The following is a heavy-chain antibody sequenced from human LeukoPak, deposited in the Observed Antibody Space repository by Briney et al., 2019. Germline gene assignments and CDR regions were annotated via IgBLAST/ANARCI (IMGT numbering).Heavy chain of an antibody. J-gene: IGHJ4*02. D-gene: IGHD2-2*01. V-gene: IGHV4-59*01. Sequence: SETLSLTCTVSGGSISSYYWSWIRQPPGKGLEWIGYIYYSGSNNYNPSLKSRVTISVDTSKNQFSLKLSSVTAADTAVYYCAREHFSTSCYDYWGQGTLVTVSS. CDR2: IYYSGSN. CDR3: AREHFSTSCYDY. CDR1: GGSISSYY.